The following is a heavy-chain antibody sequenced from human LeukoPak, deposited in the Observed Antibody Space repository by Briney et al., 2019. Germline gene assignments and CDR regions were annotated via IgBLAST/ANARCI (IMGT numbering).Heavy chain of an antibody. Sequence: SETLSLTCIDPGGSISSGGHYWSWIRQHPGKGLEWIGYIYYTGSTFYNPSLKSRVTISVDTSKNQFSLRLSSVTTADTAVYYCARGGRGAFYIWGQGTKVTVSP. D-gene: IGHD1-26*01. CDR1: GGSISSGGHY. CDR2: IYYTGST. J-gene: IGHJ3*02. V-gene: IGHV4-31*02. CDR3: ARGGRGAFYI.